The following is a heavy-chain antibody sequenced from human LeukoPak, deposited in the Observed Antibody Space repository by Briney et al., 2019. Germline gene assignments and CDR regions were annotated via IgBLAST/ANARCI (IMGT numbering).Heavy chain of an antibody. CDR1: GFSFSTST. CDR3: ARDGPLAKEVRGVTSDY. D-gene: IGHD3-10*01. J-gene: IGHJ4*02. CDR2: IKQDGSEK. V-gene: IGHV3-7*01. Sequence: PGGSLRLSCAASGFSFSTSTMSWVRQAPGKGLEWVANIKQDGSEKYYMDSVKGRFTISRDNAKNSLYLQMNSLRAEDTAVYYCARDGPLAKEVRGVTSDYWGQGTLVTVSS.